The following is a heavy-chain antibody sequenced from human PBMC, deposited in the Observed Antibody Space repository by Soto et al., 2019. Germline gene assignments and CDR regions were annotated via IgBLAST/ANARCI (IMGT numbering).Heavy chain of an antibody. J-gene: IGHJ4*02. CDR3: ARSYSGSYGPQYFDY. D-gene: IGHD1-26*01. Sequence: QVQLQESGPGLVKPSETLSLTCTVSGGSISSYYWSWIRQPPGKGLEWIGYIYYSGSTNYNPSLKSRVTISVDTSKNQFSLKLSSVTAADTAVYYCARSYSGSYGPQYFDYWGQGTLVTVSS. V-gene: IGHV4-59*01. CDR2: IYYSGST. CDR1: GGSISSYY.